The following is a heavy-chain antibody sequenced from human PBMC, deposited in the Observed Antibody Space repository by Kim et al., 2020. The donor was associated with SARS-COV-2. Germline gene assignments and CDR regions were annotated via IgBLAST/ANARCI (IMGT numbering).Heavy chain of an antibody. CDR2: ISLNGGTV. CDR1: GFKVDDYA. V-gene: IGHV3-9*01. D-gene: IGHD1-26*01. J-gene: IGHJ4*02. CDR3: AKDIDEALPPVGASGLDY. Sequence: GGSLRLSCSTSGFKVDDYAMHWVRQAPGKGLEWVSGISLNGGTVAYADSVKGRFTISRDNAKKSLFLQMSKLKTEDTAFYYCAKDIDEALPPVGASGLDYWREQTLVPV.